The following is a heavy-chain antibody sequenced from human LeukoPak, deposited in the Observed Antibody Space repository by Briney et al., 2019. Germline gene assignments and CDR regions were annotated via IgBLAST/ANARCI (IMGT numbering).Heavy chain of an antibody. CDR1: GDSFDNSYC. J-gene: IGHJ5*02. V-gene: IGHV4-39*01. Sequence: SETLSLSCSVSGDSFDNSYCWTWVRQPPGKRPEWIGTIYSSVYTYYNPSLRSRATISGDTSRNLFSLKLTSVTAADTAVYYYARGSDDYKLGNHWGHGTLVTVSS. CDR2: IYSSVYT. CDR3: ARGSDDYKLGNH. D-gene: IGHD5-24*01.